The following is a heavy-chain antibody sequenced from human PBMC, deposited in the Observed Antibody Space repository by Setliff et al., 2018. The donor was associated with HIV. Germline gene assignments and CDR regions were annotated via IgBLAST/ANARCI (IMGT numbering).Heavy chain of an antibody. V-gene: IGHV4-59*11. Sequence: SETLSLTCTVSGGSMTTHFWSWIRQPPGKGLEWIGSVYYSGSTNYNPSLKSRVTISVDTSKNQFSLKLSSVTVADTAVYYCAGYTSGWYAPYWGQGTLVTVS. J-gene: IGHJ4*02. D-gene: IGHD6-19*01. CDR3: AGYTSGWYAPY. CDR2: VYYSGST. CDR1: GGSMTTHF.